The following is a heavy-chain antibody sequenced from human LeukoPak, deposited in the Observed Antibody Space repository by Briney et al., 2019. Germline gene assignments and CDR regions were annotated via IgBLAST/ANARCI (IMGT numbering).Heavy chain of an antibody. CDR3: RFLDY. CDR2: ISNSGYGT. Sequence: GGSLRLSCAPSGFTFSIYAMIWVRQAPGKGLEWVSAISNSGYGTYYADSVKGRSTISRDNSKNTLYLQMNSLYYCAKDQSSERFLDYWGQGTLVTVSS. V-gene: IGHV3-23*01. CDR1: GFTFSIYA. J-gene: IGHJ4*02. D-gene: IGHD3-10*01.